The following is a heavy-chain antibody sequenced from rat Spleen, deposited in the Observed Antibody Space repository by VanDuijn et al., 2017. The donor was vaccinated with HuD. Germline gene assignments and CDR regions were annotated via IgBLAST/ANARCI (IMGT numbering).Heavy chain of an antibody. CDR1: GFTFNNYG. CDR3: ARRHYGYTDYFDY. V-gene: IGHV5-29*01. Sequence: EVQLVESGGGLVQPGRSLKLSCAASGFTFNNYGMAWVRQAPKKGLEWVASISYEGSSTYYGDSVKGRFTISRDNAKSTLSLQMDSLRSEDTATYYCARRHYGYTDYFDYWGQGVMVTVSS. CDR2: ISYEGSST. J-gene: IGHJ2*01. D-gene: IGHD1-9*01.